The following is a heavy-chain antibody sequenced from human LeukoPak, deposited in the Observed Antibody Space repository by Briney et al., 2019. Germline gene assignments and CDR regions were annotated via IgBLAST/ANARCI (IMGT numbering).Heavy chain of an antibody. J-gene: IGHJ5*02. V-gene: IGHV1-2*02. CDR2: INPNSGGT. CDR1: GYTFTGYY. CDR3: ARGRLLWFGEFINWFDP. Sequence: ASVKVSCKASGYTFTGYYMYWVRQAPGQGLEWMGWINPNSGGTNYAQKFQGRVTMTRDMSTSTVYMELSSLRSEDTAVYYCARGRLLWFGEFINWFDPWGQGTLVTVSS. D-gene: IGHD3-10*01.